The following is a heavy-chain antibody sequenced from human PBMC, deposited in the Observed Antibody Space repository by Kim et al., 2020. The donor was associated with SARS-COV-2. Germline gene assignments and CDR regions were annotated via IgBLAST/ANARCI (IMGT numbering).Heavy chain of an antibody. CDR1: GFTFSPFA. Sequence: GGSLRLSCTASGFTFSPFAMHWVRQAPGKGLEWVAVIRSDESKRYYADSVKDRFTISRDNSKNTLYLQMNSLRAEDTAIYFCARNFGSATMIGDVWGLGT. V-gene: IGHV3-33*01. D-gene: IGHD3-10*01. CDR3: ARNFGSATMIGDV. J-gene: IGHJ3*01. CDR2: IRSDESKR.